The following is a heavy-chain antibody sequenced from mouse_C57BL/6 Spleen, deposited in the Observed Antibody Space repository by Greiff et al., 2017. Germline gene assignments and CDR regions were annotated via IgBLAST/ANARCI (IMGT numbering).Heavy chain of an antibody. CDR1: GYSITSGYY. V-gene: IGHV3-6*01. CDR2: ISYYGSN. Sequence: EVKLQESGPGLVKPSQSLSLTCSVTGYSITSGYYWNWIRQFPGNKLEWMGYISYYGSNNYNPSLKNRISITRDTSKNQFFLKLNSVTTEDTATYYCARTGAGAMDYWGQGTSVTVSS. CDR3: ARTGAGAMDY. J-gene: IGHJ4*01. D-gene: IGHD4-1*01.